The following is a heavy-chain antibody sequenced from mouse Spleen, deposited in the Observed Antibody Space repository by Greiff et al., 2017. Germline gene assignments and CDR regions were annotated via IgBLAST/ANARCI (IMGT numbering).Heavy chain of an antibody. CDR3: ARGRDYDGSPGYFDY. D-gene: IGHD1-1*01. CDR2: INPNNGGT. J-gene: IGHJ2*01. Sequence: EVQLQQSGPELVKPGASVKMSCKASGYTFTDYNMHWVKQSHGKSLEWIGYINPNNGGTSYNQKFKGKATLTVNKSSSTAYMELRSLTSEDSAVYYCARGRDYDGSPGYFDYWGQGTTLTVSS. V-gene: IGHV1-22*01. CDR1: GYTFTDYN.